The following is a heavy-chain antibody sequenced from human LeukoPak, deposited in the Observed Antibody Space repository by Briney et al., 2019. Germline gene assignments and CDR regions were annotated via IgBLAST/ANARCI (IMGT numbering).Heavy chain of an antibody. Sequence: PSETLSLTCTVSGGSISSSSYYWGWIRQPPGKGLEWIGSIYYSGSTYYNPSLKSRVTITVDTSKNQFSLKLSSVTAADTAVYYCARRLAGAVDHNWFDPWGQGTLVTVSS. CDR3: ARRLAGAVDHNWFDP. J-gene: IGHJ5*02. D-gene: IGHD6-19*01. CDR2: IYYSGST. V-gene: IGHV4-39*01. CDR1: GGSISSSSYY.